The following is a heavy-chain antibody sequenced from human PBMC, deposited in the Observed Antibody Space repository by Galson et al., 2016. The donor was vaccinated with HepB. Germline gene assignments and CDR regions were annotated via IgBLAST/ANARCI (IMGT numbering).Heavy chain of an antibody. V-gene: IGHV4-61*01. CDR1: GGTVGSGNYY. CDR2: VYKRGTT. Sequence: LSLTCSVSGGTVGSGNYYWTWIRQPPGKGLEWIGYVYKRGTTVYNPSLKSRVTISVDTSKNLVSLNLTSITATDTAVYFCAREGAMIRRVLTPLDYWGRGILVSVSS. J-gene: IGHJ4*02. D-gene: IGHD3-10*01. CDR3: AREGAMIRRVLTPLDY.